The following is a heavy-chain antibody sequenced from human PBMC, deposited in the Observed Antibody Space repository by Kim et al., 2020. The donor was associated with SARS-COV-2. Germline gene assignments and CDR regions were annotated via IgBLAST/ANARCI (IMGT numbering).Heavy chain of an antibody. V-gene: IGHV3-23*01. CDR3: ATAVSQTYYYGMDV. Sequence: GGSLRLSCAASGFTFSNYAMNWVRQAPGKGLEWVSAISVGTGSTYYADSVKGRFTISRDNSKSTLSLQMSSLRAEDMAVYYCATAVSQTYYYGMDVWGQGTTVTVSS. CDR1: GFTFSNYA. CDR2: ISVGTGST. D-gene: IGHD2-8*01. J-gene: IGHJ6*02.